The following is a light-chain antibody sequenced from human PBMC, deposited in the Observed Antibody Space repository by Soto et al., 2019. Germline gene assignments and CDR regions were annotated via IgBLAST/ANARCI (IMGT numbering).Light chain of an antibody. CDR3: QHYHSSPWT. CDR2: KAS. Sequence: DIQMTQSPSTLSASVGDRVTITCRASQSIDGWLAWYQQKTGQAPELLVSKASSLESGVPSRFSCSGSGTEFTLTISSLQPDDFATYYCQHYHSSPWTFGQGTKVAIK. V-gene: IGKV1-5*03. CDR1: QSIDGW. J-gene: IGKJ1*01.